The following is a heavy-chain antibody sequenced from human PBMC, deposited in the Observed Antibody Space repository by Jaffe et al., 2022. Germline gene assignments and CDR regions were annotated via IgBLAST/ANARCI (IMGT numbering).Heavy chain of an antibody. CDR2: IRSKAYGGTT. V-gene: IGHV3-49*04. CDR3: TRESLYYYDSSGLIDY. D-gene: IGHD3-22*01. J-gene: IGHJ4*02. CDR1: GFTFGDYA. Sequence: EVQLVESGGGLVQPGRSLRLSCTASGFTFGDYAMSWVRQAPGKGLEWVGFIRSKAYGGTTEYAASVKGRFTISRDDSKSIAYLQMNSLKTEDTAVYYCTRESLYYYDSSGLIDYWGQGTLVTVSS.